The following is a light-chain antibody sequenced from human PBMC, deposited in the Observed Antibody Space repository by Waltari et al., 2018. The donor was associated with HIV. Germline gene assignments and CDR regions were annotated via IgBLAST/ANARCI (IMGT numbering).Light chain of an antibody. J-gene: IGLJ2*01. V-gene: IGLV3-1*01. CDR1: KLGDKY. CDR3: QTWDKSTVV. CDR2: QDT. Sequence: SYELTQSPSVSVSPGQTASITCPGDKLGDKYACWYQQKPGQCPVLVIYQDTKPPSGIPERFSSSNSGNTATLTISGTQAMDEADYFCQTWDKSTVVFGGRTKLTVL.